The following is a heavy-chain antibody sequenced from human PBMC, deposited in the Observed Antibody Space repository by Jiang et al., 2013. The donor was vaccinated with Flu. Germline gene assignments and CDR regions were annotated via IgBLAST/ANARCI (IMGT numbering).Heavy chain of an antibody. CDR1: GFTFSSYA. V-gene: IGHV3-23*01. CDR3: AKTPNGGDYGDYVRLGGFDY. J-gene: IGHJ4*02. Sequence: RLSCAASGFTFSSYAMSWVRQAPGKGLEWVSAISGSGGSTYYADSVKGRFTISRDNSKNTLYLQMNSLRAEDTAVYYCAKTPNGGDYGDYVRLGGFDYWGQGTLVTVSS. D-gene: IGHD4-17*01. CDR2: ISGSGGST.